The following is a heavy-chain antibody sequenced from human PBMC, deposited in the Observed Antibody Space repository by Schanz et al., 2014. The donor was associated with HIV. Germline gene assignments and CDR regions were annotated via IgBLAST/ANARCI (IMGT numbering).Heavy chain of an antibody. CDR1: GFTFSSYG. CDR3: AKDRITGTTGVPYYYYGMDV. Sequence: VQLVESGGGLIQPGESLRLSCAASGFTFSSYGMHWVRQAPGKGLEWVAVISYDGSNKYYADSVKGRFTISRDNSKNTLYLQMNSLRAEDTAVYYCAKDRITGTTGVPYYYYGMDVWGQGTTVTVSS. D-gene: IGHD1-7*01. CDR2: ISYDGSNK. J-gene: IGHJ6*02. V-gene: IGHV3-30*18.